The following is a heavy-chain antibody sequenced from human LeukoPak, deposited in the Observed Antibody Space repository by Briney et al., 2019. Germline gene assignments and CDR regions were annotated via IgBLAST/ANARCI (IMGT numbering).Heavy chain of an antibody. CDR3: ARESSGWYNY. J-gene: IGHJ4*02. V-gene: IGHV3-21*01. CDR2: ISSSSSYI. D-gene: IGHD6-19*01. Sequence: GGSLRLSCAASGFTFSSYSMNWVRQAPGKGLEWVSSISSSSSYIYYADSVKGRFTISRDNAKNSLYLQMNSLRAKDTAVYYCARESSGWYNYWGQGTLVTVSS. CDR1: GFTFSSYS.